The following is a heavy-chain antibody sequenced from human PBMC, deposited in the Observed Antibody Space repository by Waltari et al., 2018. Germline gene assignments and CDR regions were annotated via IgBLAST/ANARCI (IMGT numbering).Heavy chain of an antibody. V-gene: IGHV3-53*01. CDR2: IYSGGST. Sequence: EVQLVESGGGLIQPGGSLRLSCAASGFTVSSNYMSWVRQAPGKGLEWVSGIYSGGSTYYADSVKGRFTISRDNSKNTLYLQMNSLRAEDTAAYYCARGDLYSSSSFFDYWGQGTLVTVSS. CDR3: ARGDLYSSSSFFDY. J-gene: IGHJ4*02. CDR1: GFTVSSNY. D-gene: IGHD6-6*01.